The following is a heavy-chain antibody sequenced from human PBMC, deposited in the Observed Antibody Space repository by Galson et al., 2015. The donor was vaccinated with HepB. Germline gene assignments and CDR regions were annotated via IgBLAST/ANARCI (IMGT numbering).Heavy chain of an antibody. CDR1: GFTFSTYA. V-gene: IGHV3-23*01. J-gene: IGHJ4*02. CDR2: ISGSGDST. Sequence: SLRLSCAASGFTFSTYAMSWVRQAPGKGLEWVSAISGSGDSTYYADSVKGRFTISRDNSKNTLYLQMNSLRAEDTALYYCAKTRKADIVVVPAAGYFDYWGQGTLVTVSS. CDR3: AKTRKADIVVVPAAGYFDY. D-gene: IGHD2-2*01.